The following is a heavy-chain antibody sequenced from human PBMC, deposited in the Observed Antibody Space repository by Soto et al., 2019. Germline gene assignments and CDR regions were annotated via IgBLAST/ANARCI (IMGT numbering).Heavy chain of an antibody. V-gene: IGHV4-39*01. J-gene: IGHJ4*02. CDR1: GGSISSSSYY. CDR2: IYYSGST. CDR3: ARLEVRGPVDS. Sequence: SETLSLTCTVSGGSISSSSYYWGWIRQPPGKGLEWIGSIYYSGSTYYNPSLKSRVTISVDTSKNQFSLKLSSVTAADTAVYYCARLEVRGPVDSWGQGTLVTVSS. D-gene: IGHD3-10*01.